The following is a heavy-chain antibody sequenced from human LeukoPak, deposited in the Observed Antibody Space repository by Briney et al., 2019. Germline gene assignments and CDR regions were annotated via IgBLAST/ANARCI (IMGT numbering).Heavy chain of an antibody. CDR2: IIPIFGTA. Sequence: SVKVSCKASRGTFSSYAISWVRQAPGQGLEWMGGIIPIFGTANYAQKFQGRVTITADESTSTAYMELSSLRSEDTAVYYCARGSDYYDSLRFDPWGQGTLVTVSS. D-gene: IGHD3-22*01. CDR1: RGTFSSYA. CDR3: ARGSDYYDSLRFDP. V-gene: IGHV1-69*13. J-gene: IGHJ5*02.